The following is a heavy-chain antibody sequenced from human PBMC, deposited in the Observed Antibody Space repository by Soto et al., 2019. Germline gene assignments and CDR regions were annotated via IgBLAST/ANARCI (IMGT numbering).Heavy chain of an antibody. CDR1: GGSINSGDFY. V-gene: IGHV4-30-4*01. CDR2: IYYSGNT. J-gene: IGHJ4*02. D-gene: IGHD6-6*01. Sequence: PSETLSLTCTVSGGSINSGDFYWNWIRQAPGEGLEWIGFIYYSGNTYYNPSLRTRVTISVDTSNSQFSLKLTSVTAADTAMYFCARSSSLAARLYFANWGPGTLVTVSS. CDR3: ARSSSLAARLYFAN.